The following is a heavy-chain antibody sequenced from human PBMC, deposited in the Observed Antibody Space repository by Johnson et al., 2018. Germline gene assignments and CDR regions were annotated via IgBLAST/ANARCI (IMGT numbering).Heavy chain of an antibody. CDR3: AKTRDPYGGIYDAFYI. J-gene: IGHJ3*02. CDR2: ISYDGSNK. Sequence: QVQLVQSGGGLVQPGRSLRLPCTASGFTFGDYAMHWVRQAPGKGLEWVAVISYDGSNKYYADSVKGRFTISRDNSKNTLYLQMNSLRAEDTPVYYCAKTRDPYGGIYDAFYIWGQGTMVTVSS. D-gene: IGHD4-23*01. V-gene: IGHV3-30-3*02. CDR1: GFTFGDYA.